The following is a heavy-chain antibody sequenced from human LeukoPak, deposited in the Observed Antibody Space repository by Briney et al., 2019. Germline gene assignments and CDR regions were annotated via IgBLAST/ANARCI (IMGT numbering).Heavy chain of an antibody. D-gene: IGHD4/OR15-4a*01. J-gene: IGHJ5*02. V-gene: IGHV3-7*02. Sequence: GGSLRLSCAASGFTFSLYWMSWVRQAPGKGLEWVANVKQDGSETNYVDSVKGRFTISRDNAKNSLFLQMNSLTTEDTAVYYCARISRANCDHWGQGTLVTVSS. CDR2: VKQDGSET. CDR1: GFTFSLYW. CDR3: ARISRANCDH.